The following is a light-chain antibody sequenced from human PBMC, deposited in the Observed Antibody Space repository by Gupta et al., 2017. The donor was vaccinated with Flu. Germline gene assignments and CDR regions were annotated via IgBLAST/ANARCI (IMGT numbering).Light chain of an antibody. CDR1: SLRGYF. J-gene: IGLJ3*02. CDR3: NCRDINDPHPWL. CDR2: GES. V-gene: IGLV3-19*01. Sequence: SSELTQDPAVSVALGQTVRITCQGDSLRGYFANWYQQKPGQAPIVVIYGESNRPSGIPDRFSGSGSGNTASLTITGTQAEDEADYYCNCRDINDPHPWLFGGGTKLTVL.